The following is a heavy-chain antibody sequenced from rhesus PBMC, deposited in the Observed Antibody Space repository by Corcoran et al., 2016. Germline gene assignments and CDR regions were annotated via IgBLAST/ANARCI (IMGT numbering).Heavy chain of an antibody. Sequence: QVQLQESGPGLVKPSETLSLTCAVSGGSFRGYYWGWIRQPPGKGLEWIGYISGSSGSTAYNPSRKSRVTISTDTSKNQFSLKLSSVTAADTAVYYCARSVGYNIWTGYDAFDFWGQGLRVTVSS. J-gene: IGHJ3*01. CDR2: ISGSSGST. V-gene: IGHV4-165*01. D-gene: IGHD3-3*01. CDR3: ARSVGYNIWTGYDAFDF. CDR1: GGSFRGYY.